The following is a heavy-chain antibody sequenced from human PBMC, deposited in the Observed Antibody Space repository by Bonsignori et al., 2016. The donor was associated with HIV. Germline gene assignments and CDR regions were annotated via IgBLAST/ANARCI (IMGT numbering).Heavy chain of an antibody. J-gene: IGHJ2*01. V-gene: IGHV1-18*01. D-gene: IGHD4-11*01. CDR3: ARDAVTTISYFDL. CDR2: ISAYNGNT. Sequence: WVRQAPGQGLEWMGWISAYNGNTNYGKKLQGRVTMTTDTSTSTAYMELRSLRSDDTAVYYCARDAVTTISYFDLWGRGTLVTV.